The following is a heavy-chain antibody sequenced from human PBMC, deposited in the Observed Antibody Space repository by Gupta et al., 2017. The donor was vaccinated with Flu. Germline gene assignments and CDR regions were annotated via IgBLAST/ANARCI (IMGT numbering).Heavy chain of an antibody. CDR1: GYSFTGYC. J-gene: IGHJ6*02. CDR2: INTSSGGT. D-gene: IGHD6-13*01. V-gene: IGHV1-2*02. CDR3: AKCSSRSWQSHGMDV. Sequence: QAQLVQSGAEVKEPGASVSVSCKASGYSFTGYCMLWVRRAPGQGPEWLGWINTSSGGTTGAQEFQGRVAMFRTTSTTTAYMQLNGLTSDDTGVYFCAKCSSRSWQSHGMDVWGQGTTVIVSS.